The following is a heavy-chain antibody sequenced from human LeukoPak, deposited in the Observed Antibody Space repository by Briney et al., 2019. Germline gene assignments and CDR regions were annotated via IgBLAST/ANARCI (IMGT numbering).Heavy chain of an antibody. CDR3: ARKLYYYDSSGYYSSLDDAFDI. D-gene: IGHD3-22*01. J-gene: IGHJ3*02. Sequence: PSETLSLTCTVSGGSISSFYWSWIRQPAGKGLEWIGRIYTSGSTNYNPSLKSRVTMSVDTSKNQFSLKLSSVTAADTAVYYCARKLYYYDSSGYYSSLDDAFDIWGQGTMVTVSS. CDR2: IYTSGST. V-gene: IGHV4-4*07. CDR1: GGSISSFY.